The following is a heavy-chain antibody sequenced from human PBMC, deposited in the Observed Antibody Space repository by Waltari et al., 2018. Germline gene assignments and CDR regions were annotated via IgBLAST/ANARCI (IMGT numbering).Heavy chain of an antibody. J-gene: IGHJ4*02. Sequence: QVQLVESGGGVVQPGRSLRLSCAASGFTFSSYAMHWVRQAPGKGREWVAVISYDGSNKYYADSVKGRFTISRDNSKNTLYLQMNSLRAEDTAVYYCARERGIAAAGTRVDYWGQGTLVTVSS. D-gene: IGHD6-13*01. CDR3: ARERGIAAAGTRVDY. V-gene: IGHV3-30-3*01. CDR1: GFTFSSYA. CDR2: ISYDGSNK.